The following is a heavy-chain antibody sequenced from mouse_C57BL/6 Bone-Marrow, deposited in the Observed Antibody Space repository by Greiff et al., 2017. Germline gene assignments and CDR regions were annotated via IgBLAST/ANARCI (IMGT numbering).Heavy chain of an antibody. CDR2: ISSGGSYT. V-gene: IGHV5-6*01. CDR1: GFTFSSYG. J-gene: IGHJ1*03. Sequence: EVKLQESGGDLVKPGGSLKLSCAASGFTFSSYGMSWVRQTPDKRLEWVATISSGGSYTYYPDSVKGRFTISRDNAKNTLYLQMSRRKSEDTAMYYCARHGDFDVWGTGTTVTVSA. CDR3: ARHGDFDV.